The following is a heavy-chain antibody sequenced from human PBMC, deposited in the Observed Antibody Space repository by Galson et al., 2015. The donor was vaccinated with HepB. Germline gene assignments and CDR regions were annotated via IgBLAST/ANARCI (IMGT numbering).Heavy chain of an antibody. J-gene: IGHJ4*02. D-gene: IGHD6-13*01. Sequence: WVRQAPGKGPAWVANIKEDESEKYYVDSVKGRFTISRDNAKNSLYLQLNSLRAEDTAVYFCARFAGGGYSTSWYRSGFDYWGQGTLVIVSS. V-gene: IGHV3-7*05. CDR2: IKEDESEK. CDR3: ARFAGGGYSTSWYRSGFDY.